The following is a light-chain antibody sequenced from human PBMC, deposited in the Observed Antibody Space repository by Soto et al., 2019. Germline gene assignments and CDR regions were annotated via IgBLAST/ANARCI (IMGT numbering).Light chain of an antibody. CDR1: SSNIGRNH. CDR2: GDD. Sequence: QSALTQTPSVSGTPGQRVAISCSGSSSNIGRNHVYWYQQLPGTAPKVLIYGDDQRPSGVPDRFSGSRSGTSASLAISGLRSEDEAEYHCAAWDDSLSGPVFGGGTKVTVL. CDR3: AAWDDSLSGPV. V-gene: IGLV1-47*02. J-gene: IGLJ3*02.